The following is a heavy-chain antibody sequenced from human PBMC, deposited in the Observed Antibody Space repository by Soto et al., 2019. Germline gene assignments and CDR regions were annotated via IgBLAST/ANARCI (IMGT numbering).Heavy chain of an antibody. D-gene: IGHD6-6*01. J-gene: IGHJ5*02. CDR1: GFSLSTSGVG. CDR3: AHRPPPSSSAVGYNWFDP. Sequence: QITLKESGPTLVKPTQTLTLTCTFSGFSLSTSGVGVGWIRQPPGKALEWLALIYWDDDKRYSPSLKSRLTITKDTSKNQVVLTRTNMDPVDTATYYCAHRPPPSSSAVGYNWFDPWGQGTLVTVSS. CDR2: IYWDDDK. V-gene: IGHV2-5*02.